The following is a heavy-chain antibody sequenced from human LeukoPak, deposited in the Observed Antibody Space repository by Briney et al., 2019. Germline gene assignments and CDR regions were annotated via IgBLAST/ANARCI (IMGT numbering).Heavy chain of an antibody. CDR1: GGSISSYY. CDR3: ARSPFGFWSGYIDYYYGMDV. D-gene: IGHD3-3*01. J-gene: IGHJ6*02. Sequence: SETLSLTCTVSGGSISSYYWSWIRQPPGKGLEWIGYIYYSGSTNYNPSLKSRVTISVDTSKNQFSLKLSSVTAADTAVYYCARSPFGFWSGYIDYYYGMDVWGQGITVTVSS. V-gene: IGHV4-59*08. CDR2: IYYSGST.